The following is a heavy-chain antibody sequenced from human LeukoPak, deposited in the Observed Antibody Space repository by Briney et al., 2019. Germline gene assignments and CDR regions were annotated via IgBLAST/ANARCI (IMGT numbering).Heavy chain of an antibody. CDR2: ISSGSSAI. J-gene: IGHJ3*02. CDR3: ARWSGYDSDAFDI. V-gene: IGHV3-48*04. D-gene: IGHD5-12*01. Sequence: GGSLRLSCAASGFTFSRYNMNWVRQVPGKGLEWLSYISSGSSAIYYADSVKGRFTVSRDNAKNSLYLQMNSLRAEDTAVYYCARWSGYDSDAFDIWGQGTMVTVSS. CDR1: GFTFSRYN.